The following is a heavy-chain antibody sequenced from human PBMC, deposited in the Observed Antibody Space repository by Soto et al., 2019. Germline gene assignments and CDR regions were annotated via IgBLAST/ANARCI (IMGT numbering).Heavy chain of an antibody. CDR3: ARAIDSDHVLLWFGELLLPDY. Sequence: QVQLVESGGGVVQPGRSLRLSCAASGFTFSSYAMHWVRQAPGKGLEWVAVISYDGSNKYYADSVKGRFTISRDNSKNTLYLKMNSLRAEDTAVYYCARAIDSDHVLLWFGELLLPDYWGQGTLVTVSS. CDR1: GFTFSSYA. V-gene: IGHV3-30-3*01. J-gene: IGHJ4*02. CDR2: ISYDGSNK. D-gene: IGHD3-10*01.